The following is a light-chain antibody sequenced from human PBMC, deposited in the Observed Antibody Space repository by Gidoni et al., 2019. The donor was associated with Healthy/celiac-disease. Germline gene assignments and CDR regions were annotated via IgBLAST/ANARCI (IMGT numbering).Light chain of an antibody. J-gene: IGKJ3*01. V-gene: IGKV1-39*01. CDR3: QQSYSTLYT. Sequence: DIPMTPSPSSLSASVGDRVTITCRASQSISSYLNWYQQKPGKAPKLLIYAASSLQSGVPSRFSGSGSGTDFTLTISSLQPEDFATYYWQQSYSTLYTFGPGTKVDIK. CDR1: QSISSY. CDR2: AAS.